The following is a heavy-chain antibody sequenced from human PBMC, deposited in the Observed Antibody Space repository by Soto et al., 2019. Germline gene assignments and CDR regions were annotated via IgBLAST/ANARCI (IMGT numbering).Heavy chain of an antibody. J-gene: IGHJ5*02. D-gene: IGHD6-13*01. CDR1: GYTFTSYD. CDR2: MKPKSGNT. CDR3: EGETSAAGTGWFDP. Sequence: QVQLVQAGAEVKKPGASEKVSCNASGYTFTSYDINWVRQAIGQGLEWMGWMKPKSGNTGYAQKFQGRVTMSRNTSRSTAYMELSSLRSEDAAVDYCEGETSAAGTGWFDPWGQGTLVPVSS. V-gene: IGHV1-8*01.